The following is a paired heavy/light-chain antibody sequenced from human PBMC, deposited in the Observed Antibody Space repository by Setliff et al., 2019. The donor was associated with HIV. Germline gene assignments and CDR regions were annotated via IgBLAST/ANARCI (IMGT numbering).Light chain of an antibody. V-gene: IGKV3-15*01. CDR1: QSVSSN. CDR2: AAS. Sequence: ETVMTQSPVTLSVSPGERATLSCRASQSVSSNLAWYQQKPGQAPRLLIYAASTRATGIPARFSGSGSGTEFTLTISSLQSEDFADYFCQQYNDWPRTFGQGTKVEIK. CDR3: QQYNDWPRT. J-gene: IGKJ1*01.
Heavy chain of an antibody. J-gene: IGHJ4*02. CDR2: TYYRSKWWT. Sequence: QVQLQQSGPGLVKTSQTLSLTCAISGDSVSSKLAAWNWIRQSPSRGLEWLGRTYYRSKWWTDYALSVRSRINIIPDTSNNQFSLQLSSVTPDDTAVYYCATTGHCGSSSCCMNSWGQGILVTVSS. CDR1: GDSVSSKLAA. CDR3: ATTGHCGSSSCCMNS. D-gene: IGHD2-2*01. V-gene: IGHV6-1*01.